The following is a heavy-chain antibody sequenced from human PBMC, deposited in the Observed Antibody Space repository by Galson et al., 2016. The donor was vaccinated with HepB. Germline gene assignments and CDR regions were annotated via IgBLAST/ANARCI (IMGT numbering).Heavy chain of an antibody. V-gene: IGHV4-4*02. CDR2: VFHSGIT. Sequence: SETLSLTCDVSGASISSANWWSWVRQPPGKGLEWIGEVFHSGITNYSPSLKNRVTISVDKSKNQFSLQLSSVTAADTAVYYCARAHYTSMALYYFDFWGQGTLVTVSS. CDR1: GASISSANW. D-gene: IGHD5-18*01. J-gene: IGHJ4*02. CDR3: ARAHYTSMALYYFDF.